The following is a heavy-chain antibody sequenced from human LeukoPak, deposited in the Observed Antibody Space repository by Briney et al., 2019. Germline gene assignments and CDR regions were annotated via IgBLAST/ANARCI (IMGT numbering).Heavy chain of an antibody. D-gene: IGHD3-22*01. V-gene: IGHV4-34*01. Sequence: SETLSLTRAVYHGSFSGYYWSWIRPPPGKGLEWIGEINHSGSPHYNPSLQSRVTISVDTSKNQFSLKLSSVTAADTAVYYCAREGRNYYDSSGYYYLNYYYYGMDVWGQGNTVTVSS. J-gene: IGHJ6*02. CDR2: INHSGSP. CDR1: HGSFSGYY. CDR3: AREGRNYYDSSGYYYLNYYYYGMDV.